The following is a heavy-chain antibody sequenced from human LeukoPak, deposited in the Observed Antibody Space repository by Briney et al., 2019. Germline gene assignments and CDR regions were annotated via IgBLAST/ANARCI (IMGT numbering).Heavy chain of an antibody. J-gene: IGHJ4*02. D-gene: IGHD6-19*01. V-gene: IGHV1-69*13. Sequence: ASVKVSCKASGGTFSSYAISWVRQAPGQGLEWMGGIIPIFGTANYAQKFQGRVTITADESTSTAYMELSSLRSEDTAVYYCARDPSPGLYSSGWYFDYWGQGTLVTVSS. CDR3: ARDPSPGLYSSGWYFDY. CDR2: IIPIFGTA. CDR1: GGTFSSYA.